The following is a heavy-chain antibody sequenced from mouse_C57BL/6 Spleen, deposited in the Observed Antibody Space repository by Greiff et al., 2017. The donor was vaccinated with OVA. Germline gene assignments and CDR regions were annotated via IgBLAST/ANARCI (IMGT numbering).Heavy chain of an antibody. CDR3: TRSDYGPYAMDY. CDR2: IYPGNSDT. V-gene: IGHV1-5*01. J-gene: IGHJ4*01. D-gene: IGHD1-1*01. Sequence: EVQVVESGTVLARPGASVKMSCKTSGYTFTSYWMHWVKQRPGQGLEWIGAIYPGNSDTSYNQKFKGKAKLTAVTSASTAYMELSSLTNEDSAVYYCTRSDYGPYAMDYWGQGTSVTVSS. CDR1: GYTFTSYW.